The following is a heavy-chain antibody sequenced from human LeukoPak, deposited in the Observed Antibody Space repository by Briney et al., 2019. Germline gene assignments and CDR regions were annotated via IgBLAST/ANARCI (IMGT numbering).Heavy chain of an antibody. CDR1: GGSISSGDYY. D-gene: IGHD2-2*01. Sequence: PSETLSLTCTVSGGSISSGDYYWSWIRQPPGKGLEWIGYIYYSGSTYYNPSLKSRVTISVDTSKNHFSLKLSSVTAADTAVFYCARSLGLRYVDYWGQGILVTVSS. CDR3: ARSLGLRYVDY. V-gene: IGHV4-30-4*01. CDR2: IYYSGST. J-gene: IGHJ4*02.